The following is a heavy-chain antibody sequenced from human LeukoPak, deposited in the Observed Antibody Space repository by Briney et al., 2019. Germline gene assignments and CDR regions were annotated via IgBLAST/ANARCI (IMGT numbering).Heavy chain of an antibody. CDR1: GFTFSTYG. CDR3: AKDPNWGSGY. V-gene: IGHV3-23*01. D-gene: IGHD7-27*01. J-gene: IGHJ4*02. Sequence: GGSLRLSCAASGFTFSTYGMIWVRQAPGKGLECVSTIGLSDDSTDYADSVKGRFTVSRDNSKNTLYLLMNSLRAEDTARYYCAKDPNWGSGYWGQGTLVTVSS. CDR2: IGLSDDST.